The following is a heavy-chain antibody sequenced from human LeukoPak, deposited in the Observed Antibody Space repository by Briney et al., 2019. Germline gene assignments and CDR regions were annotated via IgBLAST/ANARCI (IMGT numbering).Heavy chain of an antibody. CDR3: ARLSGYSSGHYYSDY. V-gene: IGHV4-59*01. D-gene: IGHD3-22*01. CDR2: IYYRGST. CDR1: GGSISSDY. J-gene: IGHJ4*02. Sequence: SETLSLTCTVSGGSISSDYWSWIRQPPGKGLEWIGYIYYRGSTNYNPSLKSRVTISVDTSKNQFSLKLSSVTAADTAVYYRARLSGYSSGHYYSDYWGQGTLVTVSS.